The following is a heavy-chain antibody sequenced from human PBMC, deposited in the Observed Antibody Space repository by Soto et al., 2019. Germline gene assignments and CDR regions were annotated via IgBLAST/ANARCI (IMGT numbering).Heavy chain of an antibody. D-gene: IGHD1-1*01. CDR1: GYTFTTYR. J-gene: IGHJ4*02. V-gene: IGHV1-18*01. Sequence: QVHLVQSGAEVKKPGASVKVSCQASGYTFTTYRITWVRQAPGQGLEWMGWISAHNGNTNYAQKLQGRVTVTRDTSTSTAYMELRSLRSDDTAMYYCARGRYGDYWGQGALVTVSS. CDR2: ISAHNGNT. CDR3: ARGRYGDY.